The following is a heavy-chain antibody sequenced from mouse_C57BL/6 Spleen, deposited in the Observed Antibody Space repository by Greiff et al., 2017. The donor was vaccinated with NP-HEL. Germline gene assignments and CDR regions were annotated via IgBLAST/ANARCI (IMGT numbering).Heavy chain of an antibody. J-gene: IGHJ3*01. Sequence: VQLKQSGPELVKPGASVKISCKASGYSFTDYNMNWVKQSNGKSLEWIGVINPNYGTTSYNQKFKGKATLTVDQSSSTAYMQLNSLTSEDSAVYYCASGSDVGLLLTWFAYWGQGTLVTVSA. CDR2: INPNYGTT. D-gene: IGHD2-3*01. CDR3: ASGSDVGLLLTWFAY. CDR1: GYSFTDYN. V-gene: IGHV1-39*01.